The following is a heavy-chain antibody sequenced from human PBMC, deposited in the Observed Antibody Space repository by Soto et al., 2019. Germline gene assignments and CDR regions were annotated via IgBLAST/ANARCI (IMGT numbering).Heavy chain of an antibody. J-gene: IGHJ3*02. CDR3: AIHRDIAAREMRAFDI. CDR2: IYPGDSDT. V-gene: IGHV5-51*01. CDR1: GYSFTSYW. Sequence: GESLKISCKGSGYSFTSYWIGWVRQMPGKGLEWMGIIYPGDSDTRYSPSFQGQVTISADKSISTAYLQWSSLKASDTAMHYCAIHRDIAAREMRAFDIWGQGTMVTVSS. D-gene: IGHD6-6*01.